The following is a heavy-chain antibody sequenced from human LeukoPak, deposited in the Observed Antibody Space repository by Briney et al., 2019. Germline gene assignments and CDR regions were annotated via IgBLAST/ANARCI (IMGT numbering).Heavy chain of an antibody. CDR3: ARDPLNDSSGWDFDY. Sequence: SETLSLTCTVSGGSISSSSYYWGWIRQPPGKGLEWIGSIYYSGSTYYNPSLKSRVTISVDTSKNQFSLKLSSVTAADTAVYYCARDPLNDSSGWDFDYWGQGTLVTVSS. J-gene: IGHJ4*02. CDR1: GGSISSSSYY. V-gene: IGHV4-39*01. CDR2: IYYSGST. D-gene: IGHD3-22*01.